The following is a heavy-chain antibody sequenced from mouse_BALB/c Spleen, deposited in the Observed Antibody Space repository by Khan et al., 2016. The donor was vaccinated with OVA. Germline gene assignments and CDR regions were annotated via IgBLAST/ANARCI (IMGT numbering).Heavy chain of an antibody. V-gene: IGHV5-6*01. CDR3: ARLAYYYNSEGFAY. CDR1: GFTFSTYG. CDR2: ISSGGSYT. D-gene: IGHD1-1*01. J-gene: IGHJ3*01. Sequence: EVELVESGGDLVKPGGSLKLSCAASGFTFSTYGMSWVRQTPDERLEWVATISSGGSYTYYPDNVKGRFTISRDNAKNTLYLQRSSLKSEDTAMYYCARLAYYYNSEGFAYWGQGTLVTVSA.